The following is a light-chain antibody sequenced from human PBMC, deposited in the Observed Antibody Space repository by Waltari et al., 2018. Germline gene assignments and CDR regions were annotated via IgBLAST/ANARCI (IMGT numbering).Light chain of an antibody. Sequence: IQLTHSPSSLSASVGHRVPITCRASQGISNYLAWYQQKPGKAPKLLIYAASTLQSGVPSRLSGSGSGTGFTLTISSLQPEDFATYYCQQLNTYPLTFGPGTKVDIK. J-gene: IGKJ3*01. CDR3: QQLNTYPLT. CDR1: QGISNY. CDR2: AAS. V-gene: IGKV1-9*01.